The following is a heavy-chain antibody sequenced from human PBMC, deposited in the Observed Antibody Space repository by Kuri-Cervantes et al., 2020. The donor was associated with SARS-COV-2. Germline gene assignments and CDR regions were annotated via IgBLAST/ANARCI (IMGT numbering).Heavy chain of an antibody. V-gene: IGHV4-39*07. CDR1: GGSISSSSYY. J-gene: IGHJ4*02. CDR2: IYYSGST. CDR3: VRPRYSSSWYTDY. Sequence: ESLKISCTVSGGSISSSSYYWGWIRQPPGKGLEWIGSIYYSGSTYYNPSLKSRVTISVDTSKNQFSLKLSSVTAADTAVYYCVRPRYSSSWYTDYRGQGTLVTVSS. D-gene: IGHD6-13*01.